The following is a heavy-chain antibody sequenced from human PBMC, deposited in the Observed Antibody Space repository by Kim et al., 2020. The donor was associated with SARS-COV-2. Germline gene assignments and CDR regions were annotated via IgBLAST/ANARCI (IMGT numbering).Heavy chain of an antibody. CDR2: ISGSGGST. V-gene: IGHV3-23*01. Sequence: GGSLRLSCAASGFTFSSYAMSWVRQAPGKGLEWVSAISGSGGSTYYADSVKGRFTISRDNSKNTLYLQMNSLRAEDTAVYYCAKDGGDTAMVTGYFDYWGQGTLVTVSS. CDR1: GFTFSSYA. J-gene: IGHJ4*02. CDR3: AKDGGDTAMVTGYFDY. D-gene: IGHD5-18*01.